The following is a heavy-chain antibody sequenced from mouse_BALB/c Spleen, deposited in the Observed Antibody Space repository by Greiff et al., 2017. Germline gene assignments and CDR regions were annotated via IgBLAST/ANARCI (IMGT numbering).Heavy chain of an antibody. Sequence: EVQLVESGGGLVKPGGSLKLSCAASGFTFSSYAMSWVRQTPEKRLEWVASISSGGSTCYPDSVKGRFTISRDNARNILYLQMSSLRSEDTAMYYGARGRITTAFDEGGEGTTRTVSS. CDR3: ARGRITTAFDE. V-gene: IGHV5-6-5*01. J-gene: IGHJ2*01. CDR2: ISSGGST. CDR1: GFTFSSYA. D-gene: IGHD1-2*01.